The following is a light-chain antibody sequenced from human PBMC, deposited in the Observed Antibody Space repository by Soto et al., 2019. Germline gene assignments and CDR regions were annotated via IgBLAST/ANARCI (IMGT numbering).Light chain of an antibody. Sequence: EIAMTQSPATLSVSPGERATLSCRASQSVSSYLAWYQQKPGQAPRLLIYDASNRATGIPARFSGSGSGTDFTLTISSLEPEDFAVYYCQQRSNWPRTFGQGTKVDI. CDR3: QQRSNWPRT. J-gene: IGKJ1*01. CDR2: DAS. CDR1: QSVSSY. V-gene: IGKV3-11*01.